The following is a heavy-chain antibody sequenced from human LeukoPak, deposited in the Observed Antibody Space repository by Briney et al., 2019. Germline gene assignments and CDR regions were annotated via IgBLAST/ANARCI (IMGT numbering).Heavy chain of an antibody. CDR1: GFTFSTYA. Sequence: PGGSLRLSCAASGFTFSTYAMSWVRQAPGKGLEWVSTISGGGGKTYYADSVKGRFTISRDNSKNTLYLQMSSMRAEDTAMYYCAKGDYDYVPYSWFDPWGQGSLVTVS. CDR2: ISGGGGKT. CDR3: AKGDYDYVPYSWFDP. V-gene: IGHV3-23*01. D-gene: IGHD5-12*01. J-gene: IGHJ5*02.